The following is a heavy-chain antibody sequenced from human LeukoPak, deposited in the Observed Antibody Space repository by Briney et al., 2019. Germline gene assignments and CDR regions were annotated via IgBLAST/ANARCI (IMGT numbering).Heavy chain of an antibody. CDR2: IYYSGST. J-gene: IGHJ4*02. Sequence: SENLSLNCTVSGGSSSSGGYYWSWIRQHPGKGLEWIGYIYYSGSTYYTPSLKSRVTISVDTSKNQFSLKLSSVTAADTAVYYCARARLIPYYFDYWGQGTLVTVSS. CDR1: GGSSSSGGYY. D-gene: IGHD5-12*01. V-gene: IGHV4-31*03. CDR3: ARARLIPYYFDY.